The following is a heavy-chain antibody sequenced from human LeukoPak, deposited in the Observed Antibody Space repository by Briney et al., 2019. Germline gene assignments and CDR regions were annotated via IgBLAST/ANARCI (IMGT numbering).Heavy chain of an antibody. CDR1: GFTFSGYS. Sequence: GGSLRLSCAGSGFTFSGYSLNWVRQAPGKGLEWVSSITSSGSSMYYADSVKGRFTISRDNAESSVYLQMNSLRAEDTAVYYCARGEHSSFDYWGQGTLVTVSS. J-gene: IGHJ4*02. CDR2: ITSSGSSM. CDR3: ARGEHSSFDY. V-gene: IGHV3-21*01. D-gene: IGHD6-6*01.